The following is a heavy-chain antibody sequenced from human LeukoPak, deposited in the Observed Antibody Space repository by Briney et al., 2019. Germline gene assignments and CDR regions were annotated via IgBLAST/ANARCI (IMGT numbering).Heavy chain of an antibody. J-gene: IGHJ5*02. D-gene: IGHD1-26*01. Sequence: PGGSLRLSCAASGFTFSDYYMSWSRQAPGKGLEWLSYISPSTTHTSYADSVKGRFTISRDNAKNLLYLQMNSLRAEDTAVYYCARGGHGAADQWSQGTLVTVSS. CDR3: ARGGHGAADQ. V-gene: IGHV3-11*05. CDR1: GFTFSDYY. CDR2: ISPSTTHT.